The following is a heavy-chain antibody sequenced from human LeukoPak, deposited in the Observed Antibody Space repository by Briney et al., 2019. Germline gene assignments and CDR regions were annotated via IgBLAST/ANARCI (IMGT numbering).Heavy chain of an antibody. Sequence: PGGSLRLSCAASGFTFSSYWMSWVRQAPGKGLEWVANIKQDGSETYYVDSVKGRFTISRDNAKNSLYLQMNSLRAEDTAVYYCARVAVTPILYYYYYYMDVWGKGTTVTVSS. CDR3: ARVAVTPILYYYYYYMDV. J-gene: IGHJ6*03. CDR2: IKQDGSET. V-gene: IGHV3-7*01. D-gene: IGHD2-21*02. CDR1: GFTFSSYW.